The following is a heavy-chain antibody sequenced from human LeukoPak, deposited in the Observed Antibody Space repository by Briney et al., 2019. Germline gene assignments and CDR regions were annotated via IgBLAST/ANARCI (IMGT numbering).Heavy chain of an antibody. CDR3: AARSVWFGELSAADY. D-gene: IGHD3-10*01. Sequence: ASVKVSCKASGYTFTSYYMHWVRQAPGQGLEWMGWINPNSGGTNYAQKFQGRVTMTRDTSISTAYMELSRLRSDDTAVYYCAARSVWFGELSAADYWGQGTLVTVSS. CDR1: GYTFTSYY. V-gene: IGHV1-2*02. CDR2: INPNSGGT. J-gene: IGHJ4*02.